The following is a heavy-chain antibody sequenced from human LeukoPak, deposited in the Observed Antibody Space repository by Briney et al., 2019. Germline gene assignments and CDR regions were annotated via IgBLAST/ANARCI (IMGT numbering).Heavy chain of an antibody. CDR2: IYYGGST. V-gene: IGHV4-59*08. Sequence: SGTLCLSCAVSGVSISSYYRSWVRQPPGKGLEWVWYIYYGGSTNYNPSLTSRVIISVDPSQNQFSLKLSSVTAADTAMYYCGRSVSTLEWFDPWGQGTLVTVSS. CDR1: GVSISSYY. CDR3: GRSVSTLEWFDP. J-gene: IGHJ5*02. D-gene: IGHD1-1*01.